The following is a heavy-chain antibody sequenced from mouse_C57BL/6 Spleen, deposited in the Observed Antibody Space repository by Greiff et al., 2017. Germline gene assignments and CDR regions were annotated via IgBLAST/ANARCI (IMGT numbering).Heavy chain of an antibody. J-gene: IGHJ4*01. CDR3: ARRSNYYAMDY. CDR2: INPNNGGT. Sequence: EVMLVESGPELVKPGASVKIPCKASGYTFTDYNMDWVKQSHGKSLEWIGDINPNNGGTIYNQKFKGKATLTVDKSSSTAYMELRSLTSEDTAVYYCARRSNYYAMDYWGQGTSVTVSS. V-gene: IGHV1-18*01. CDR1: GYTFTDYN. D-gene: IGHD2-5*01.